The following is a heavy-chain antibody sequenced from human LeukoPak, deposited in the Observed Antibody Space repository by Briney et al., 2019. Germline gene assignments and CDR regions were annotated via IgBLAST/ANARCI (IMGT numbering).Heavy chain of an antibody. J-gene: IGHJ3*02. Sequence: PSETLSLTCAVYGGSSSAYYWNWIRQPPGKGLEWIGEINHSGSTNYNPSLKSRVTISVDTSKNQFSLKLSSVTAADTAVYYCARSSRVVIDAFDIWGQGTMVTVSS. CDR1: GGSSSAYY. V-gene: IGHV4-34*01. CDR3: ARSSRVVIDAFDI. D-gene: IGHD3-3*01. CDR2: INHSGST.